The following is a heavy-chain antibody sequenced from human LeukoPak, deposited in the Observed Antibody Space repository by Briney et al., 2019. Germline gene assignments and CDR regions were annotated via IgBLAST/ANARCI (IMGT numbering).Heavy chain of an antibody. D-gene: IGHD6-19*01. V-gene: IGHV4-34*01. CDR1: GGSFSGYY. CDR2: INHSGST. Sequence: SETLSLTCAVYGGSFSGYYWSWIRQPPGKGLEWIGEINHSGSTNHNPSLKSRVTISVDTSKNQFSLKLSSVTAADTAVYYCARRSKIAVAGTHYFDYWGQGTLVTVSS. J-gene: IGHJ4*02. CDR3: ARRSKIAVAGTHYFDY.